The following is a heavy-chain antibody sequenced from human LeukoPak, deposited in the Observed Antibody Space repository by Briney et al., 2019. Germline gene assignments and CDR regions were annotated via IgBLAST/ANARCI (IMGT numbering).Heavy chain of an antibody. CDR3: ARVPRFSAIFG. D-gene: IGHD3-3*01. Sequence: SETLSLTCAVYGGSFSDYFWSWIRQPPGKGLEWIGEISHSGSTTYNPSLRSRVTISGDTSKKQFSLKLSSVTAADTAVYYCARVPRFSAIFGWGQGTTVTVSS. J-gene: IGHJ6*02. V-gene: IGHV4-34*01. CDR2: ISHSGST. CDR1: GGSFSDYF.